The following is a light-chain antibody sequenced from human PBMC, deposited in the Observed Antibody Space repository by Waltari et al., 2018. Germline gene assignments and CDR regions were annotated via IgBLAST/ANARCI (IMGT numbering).Light chain of an antibody. V-gene: IGLV1-44*01. J-gene: IGLJ3*02. CDR3: AVWDDSLGGV. CDR1: NSNLGGII. CDR2: NDN. Sequence: QSVLTQPPSVSGTPGQRVTISCSGSNSNLGGIIVHWYPKRPGKAPKLLIDNDNQGPSGVPDRFSASKAGTSAALAITGLQSEDEADYYCAVWDDSLGGVFGGGTKLTVL.